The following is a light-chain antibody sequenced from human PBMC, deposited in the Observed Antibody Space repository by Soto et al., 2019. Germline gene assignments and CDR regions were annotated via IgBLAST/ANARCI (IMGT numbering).Light chain of an antibody. CDR1: STDIGAYNY. J-gene: IGLJ2*01. CDR3: SSFTSSLTLV. Sequence: QSALTQPASVSGSPGQSIAISCTGTSTDIGAYNYVSWYQHHPGKAPKLIIYEVSNRPSGVSNRFSGSKSGNTASLTISGLQTDDEADYYCSSFTSSLTLVFGGGTKVTVL. V-gene: IGLV2-14*01. CDR2: EVS.